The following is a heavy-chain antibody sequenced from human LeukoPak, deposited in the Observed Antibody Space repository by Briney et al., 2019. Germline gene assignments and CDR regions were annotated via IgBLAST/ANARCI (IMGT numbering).Heavy chain of an antibody. CDR2: IRSSSSYI. CDR3: ARDPPRGSCIDY. CDR1: GFTFSSYS. Sequence: NAGGSLRLSCAASGFTFSSYSMNWVRQAPGKGLEWVSSIRSSSSYIYYADSVKGRFTISRDNAKNSLYLQMNSLRAEDTAVYYCARDPPRGSCIDYWGQGTLVTVSS. D-gene: IGHD2-15*01. J-gene: IGHJ4*02. V-gene: IGHV3-21*01.